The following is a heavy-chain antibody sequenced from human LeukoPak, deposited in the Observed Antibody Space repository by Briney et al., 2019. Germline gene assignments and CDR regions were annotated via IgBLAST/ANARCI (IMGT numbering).Heavy chain of an antibody. Sequence: SVKVSCKASGGTFSSYAISWVRQAPGQGLEWMGRIIPILGIANYAQKFQGRVTITADKSTSTAYMELSSLRSEDTAVYYCARGGFSGSYQYFDYWGQGTLVTVSS. CDR3: ARGGFSGSYQYFDY. J-gene: IGHJ4*02. D-gene: IGHD1-26*01. V-gene: IGHV1-69*04. CDR2: IIPILGIA. CDR1: GGTFSSYA.